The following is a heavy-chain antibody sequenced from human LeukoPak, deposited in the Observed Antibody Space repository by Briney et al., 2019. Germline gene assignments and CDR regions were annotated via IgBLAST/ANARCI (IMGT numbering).Heavy chain of an antibody. Sequence: AASVKVSCKASGYTFTKYYIHWVRQAPGQGLKWMGVINPSGGSTSYAQKFQGRVTMTRDTSTSTVYMELSSLRSEDTAVYYCARDLDGSSGCDYWGQGTLVTVSS. J-gene: IGHJ4*02. D-gene: IGHD6-13*01. CDR1: GYTFTKYY. CDR3: ARDLDGSSGCDY. V-gene: IGHV1-46*01. CDR2: INPSGGST.